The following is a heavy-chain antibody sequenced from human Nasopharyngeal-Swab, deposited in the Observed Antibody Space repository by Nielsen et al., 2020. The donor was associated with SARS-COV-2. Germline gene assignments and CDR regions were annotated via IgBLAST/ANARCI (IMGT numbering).Heavy chain of an antibody. D-gene: IGHD2-15*01. CDR3: TRCGGGCYSGRDY. CDR1: GFTLSDSA. V-gene: IGHV3-73*01. CDR2: IRSKGNNYAT. J-gene: IGHJ4*02. Sequence: GESLKISCAASGFTLSDSAIHWVRQASGEGLEWVARIRSKGNNYATAYSALVKGRFIIFRDDPTNTAYLQMNSLKTEDTAMYYCTRCGGGCYSGRDYWGQGTLVTVSS.